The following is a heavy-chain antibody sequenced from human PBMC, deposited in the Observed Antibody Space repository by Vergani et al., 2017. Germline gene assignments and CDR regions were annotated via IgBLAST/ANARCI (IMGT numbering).Heavy chain of an antibody. CDR2: ISRSGDRT. J-gene: IGHJ4*02. Sequence: EIQLVESGGALVQPVGSLRLSRAASGFIFSTYAMSWVRQAPGRGLVWVAGISRSGDRTYYAASLKGRFIISRVNSKNTLYLQMNSLRGENTAVDYCAKDTYDGRQYFEYWGQGTLVTVSS. D-gene: IGHD3-16*01. CDR3: AKDTYDGRQYFEY. CDR1: GFIFSTYA. V-gene: IGHV3-23*04.